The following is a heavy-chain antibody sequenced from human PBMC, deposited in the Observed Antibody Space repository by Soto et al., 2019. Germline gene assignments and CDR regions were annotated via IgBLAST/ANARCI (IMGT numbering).Heavy chain of an antibody. D-gene: IGHD7-27*01. CDR1: GXTLSSYA. J-gene: IGHJ4*02. CDR2: ISYDGSNK. CDR3: ARDPIPLTWAPEALDY. V-gene: IGHV3-30-3*01. Sequence: PXGSLRLSCAASGXTLSSYAMHWVRQAPGRGLEWVAVISYDGSNKYYADYVKGLFNISRDNSKNTLYLQMNSLRAEDTAVYYCARDPIPLTWAPEALDYWGQGTLGTVSS.